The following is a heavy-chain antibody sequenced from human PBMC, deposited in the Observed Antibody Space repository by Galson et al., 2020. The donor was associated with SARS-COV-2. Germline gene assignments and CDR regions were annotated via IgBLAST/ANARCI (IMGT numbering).Heavy chain of an antibody. V-gene: IGHV3-48*03. D-gene: IGHD2-15*01. CDR3: ASRRWWYDY. CDR2: ISSSGSTI. CDR1: GFTFSSYE. J-gene: IGHJ4*02. Sequence: GGSLRLSCAASGFTFSSYEMNWVRQPPGKGLEWVSYISSSGSTIYYAASVMGRFTISRDNAKYSLDLQMNSLRSEDTAVYYCASRRWWYDYGGQGTLVTVSS.